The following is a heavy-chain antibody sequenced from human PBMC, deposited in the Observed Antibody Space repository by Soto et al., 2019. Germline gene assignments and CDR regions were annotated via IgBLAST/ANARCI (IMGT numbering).Heavy chain of an antibody. J-gene: IGHJ5*02. Sequence: PGGSLRLSCAASGFTFSSYAMSWVRQAPGKGLEWVSAISGSGGSTYYADSVKGRFTISRDNSKNTLYLQMNSLRAEDTAVYYCAKDRGYGRFSAPGGWFDPWGQGTLVTVSS. V-gene: IGHV3-23*01. CDR3: AKDRGYGRFSAPGGWFDP. CDR1: GFTFSSYA. CDR2: ISGSGGST. D-gene: IGHD3-3*01.